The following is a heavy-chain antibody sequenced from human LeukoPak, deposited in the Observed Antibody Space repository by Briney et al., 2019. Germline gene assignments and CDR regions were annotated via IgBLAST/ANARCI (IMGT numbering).Heavy chain of an antibody. Sequence: PGGSLRLSCAASGFTFSTYAMSWVRQAPGKGLEWASDISVSGNRAYYPDSVKGRFTISRDNSKNTLYLQMNHLRAEDTAIYYCARARLIVGAPDYWGQGTLVTVSS. CDR1: GFTFSTYA. J-gene: IGHJ4*02. CDR3: ARARLIVGAPDY. D-gene: IGHD1-26*01. CDR2: ISVSGNRA. V-gene: IGHV3-23*01.